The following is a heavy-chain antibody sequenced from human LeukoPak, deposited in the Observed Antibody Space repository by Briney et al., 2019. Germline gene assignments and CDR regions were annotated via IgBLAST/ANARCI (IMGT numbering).Heavy chain of an antibody. J-gene: IGHJ5*02. CDR2: IYPGDSDT. Sequence: GGSLKISCKGSGYSFSSYWIGWVRQMARESLEWMGIIYPGDSDTRYSPSFQGQVTISADKSISTAYLQWSSLKASDTAMYYCARRVSVGFDPWGQGALVTVSS. V-gene: IGHV5-51*01. CDR3: ARRVSVGFDP. D-gene: IGHD6-19*01. CDR1: GYSFSSYW.